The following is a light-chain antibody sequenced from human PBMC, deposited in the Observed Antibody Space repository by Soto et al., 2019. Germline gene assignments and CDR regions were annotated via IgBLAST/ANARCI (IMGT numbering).Light chain of an antibody. CDR3: SSFTSSNTYV. CDR2: DVN. CDR1: SSDIGAYNR. J-gene: IGLJ1*01. Sequence: QSVLTQPPSVSGPPGQSVAISCTGTSSDIGAYNRVSWYQQPPGTAPKLMIYDVNNRPSGVPDRFSGSKSGNTASLTISGLQADDEADYYCSSFTSSNTYVFGTGTKVT. V-gene: IGLV2-18*02.